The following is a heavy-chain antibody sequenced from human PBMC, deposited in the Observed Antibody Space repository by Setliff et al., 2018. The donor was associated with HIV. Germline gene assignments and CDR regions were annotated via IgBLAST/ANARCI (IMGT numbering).Heavy chain of an antibody. J-gene: IGHJ6*03. CDR2: IYSSGST. CDR3: ARGMIVATITNFYYYMDV. V-gene: IGHV4-4*07. D-gene: IGHD5-12*01. Sequence: SETLSLTCTVSGGSISSYYWSWIRQPAGKGLEWIGRIYSSGSTNYNPSLKSRVTMSVDTSNNQFALKLSSVTAADTAVYYCARGMIVATITNFYYYMDVWGKGTTVTVSS. CDR1: GGSISSYY.